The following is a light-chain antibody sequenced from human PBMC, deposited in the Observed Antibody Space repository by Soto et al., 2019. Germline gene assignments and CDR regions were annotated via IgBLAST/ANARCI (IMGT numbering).Light chain of an antibody. Sequence: EIVMTQSPATLSVSPGERATLSCRASQSVSSNLAWYQQKPGQAPRLLIYGASTRATGIPARFSGSGSGKDCALTISSLQSEDFAVYYCQQYNNWPPGTFGQGTKVEIK. J-gene: IGKJ1*01. CDR1: QSVSSN. CDR2: GAS. CDR3: QQYNNWPPGT. V-gene: IGKV3-15*01.